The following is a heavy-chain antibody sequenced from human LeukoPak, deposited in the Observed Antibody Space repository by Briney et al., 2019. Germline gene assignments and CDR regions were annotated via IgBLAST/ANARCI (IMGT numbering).Heavy chain of an antibody. CDR2: ISDDGSNY. D-gene: IGHD3-10*01. V-gene: IGHV3-30-3*01. J-gene: IGHJ4*02. CDR1: GFNFAGYA. Sequence: GGSLRLSCAASGFNFAGYAMSWVRQAPGKGLEWVAVISDDGSNYSYADSVKGRFTISRDNSKSTLFLQMNSLRAEDTGVYYCARGYASESYYNGPGYWGQGTLVTVSS. CDR3: ARGYASESYYNGPGY.